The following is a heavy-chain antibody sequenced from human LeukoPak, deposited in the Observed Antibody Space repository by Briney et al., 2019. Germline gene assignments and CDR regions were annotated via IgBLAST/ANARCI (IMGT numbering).Heavy chain of an antibody. V-gene: IGHV3-48*03. CDR3: ARDGAVAGTGDY. Sequence: PGGSLRLSCAASGFTFSSYEMNWVRQAPGKGLEWVSYISSSGSTIYYADSVKGRFTISRDNAKNPLYLQMNSLRAEDTAVYYCARDGAVAGTGDYWGQGTLVTVSS. CDR2: ISSSGSTI. CDR1: GFTFSSYE. D-gene: IGHD6-19*01. J-gene: IGHJ4*02.